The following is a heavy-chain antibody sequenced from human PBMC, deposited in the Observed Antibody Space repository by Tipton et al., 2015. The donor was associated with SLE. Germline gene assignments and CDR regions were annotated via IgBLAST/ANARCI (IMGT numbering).Heavy chain of an antibody. CDR3: ASGRNGDWAAFDY. CDR1: GGAISDYY. V-gene: IGHV4-59*01. D-gene: IGHD2-21*01. Sequence: TLSLTCTFSGGAISDYYWNWIRQPPGKGLEWIGNIYYSGSTSYNPSLKSRVTISIDTTKNHFSLKLSSVTAADTAMYYCASGRNGDWAAFDYWGQGILVTVSS. J-gene: IGHJ4*02. CDR2: IYYSGST.